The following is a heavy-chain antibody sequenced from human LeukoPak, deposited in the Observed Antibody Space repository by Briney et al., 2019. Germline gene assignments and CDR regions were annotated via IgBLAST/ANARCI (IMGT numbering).Heavy chain of an antibody. CDR1: GFTFSSYS. V-gene: IGHV3-21*01. CDR3: ARNRIAVAGAFDY. J-gene: IGHJ4*02. Sequence: GGSLRLSCAASGFTFSSYSMNWVRQAPGNWLEWVSSISSSSSYIYYADSVKGRFTISRDNAKNSLYLQMNSLRAEDTAVYYCARNRIAVAGAFDYWGQGTLVTVSS. D-gene: IGHD6-19*01. CDR2: ISSSSSYI.